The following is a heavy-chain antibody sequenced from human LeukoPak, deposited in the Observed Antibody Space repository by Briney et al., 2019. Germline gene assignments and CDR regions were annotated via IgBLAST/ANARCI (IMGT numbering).Heavy chain of an antibody. CDR3: ARERRISMVQGFTSHLDF. D-gene: IGHD3-10*01. CDR2: INPSGGST. Sequence: ASVKVSCKASGYTFTSYYMHWVRQAPGQGLEWMGIINPSGGSTSYAQKFQGRVTMTRDTSTSTVYMELSSLRSEDTAVYYCARERRISMVQGFTSHLDFWGQGTLVTVSS. CDR1: GYTFTSYY. V-gene: IGHV1-46*01. J-gene: IGHJ4*02.